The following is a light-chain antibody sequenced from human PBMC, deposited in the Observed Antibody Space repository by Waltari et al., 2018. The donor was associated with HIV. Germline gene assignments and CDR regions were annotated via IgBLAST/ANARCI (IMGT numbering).Light chain of an antibody. CDR3: YSAANDIWV. Sequence: SFELTQPSSVSVSPGQTARITCSGAILAKKYVRWLHQRPGQAPLLIIFKDNERPSGIQERFSGSSTGNTGTLTISGVQVEDEDDYYCYSAANDIWVFGGGTRLTVL. CDR2: KDN. CDR1: ILAKKY. J-gene: IGLJ3*02. V-gene: IGLV3-27*01.